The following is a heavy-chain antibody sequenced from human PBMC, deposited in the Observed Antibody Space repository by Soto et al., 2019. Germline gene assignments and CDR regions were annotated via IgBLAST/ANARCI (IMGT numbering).Heavy chain of an antibody. CDR1: EFTFSTYA. CDR3: TRDPNGDHIGAFDF. D-gene: IGHD4-17*01. V-gene: IGHV3-23*01. CDR2: IAGSGVGT. Sequence: EVQVLESGGGLVQPGWSLRLSCADPEFTFSTYAMTWVRQAPGGRLEWVSSIAGSGVGTSYADPVKGRFTVSRDNSKDTLFLRMNSLRVEDTAIYYCTRDPNGDHIGAFDFWGQGIMVTVSS. J-gene: IGHJ3*01.